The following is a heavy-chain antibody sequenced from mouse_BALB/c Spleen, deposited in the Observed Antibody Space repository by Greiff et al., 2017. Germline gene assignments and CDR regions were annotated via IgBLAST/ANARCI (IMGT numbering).Heavy chain of an antibody. Sequence: EVMLVESGGGLVKLGGSLKLSCAASGFTFSSYTMSWVRQTPEKRLEWVAYISNGGGSTYYPDTVKGRFTISRDNAKNTLYLQMSSLKSEDTAMYYCARRRGPSTMITTGAMDYWGQGTSVTVSS. CDR2: ISNGGGST. V-gene: IGHV5-12-2*01. D-gene: IGHD2-4*01. J-gene: IGHJ4*01. CDR1: GFTFSSYT. CDR3: ARRRGPSTMITTGAMDY.